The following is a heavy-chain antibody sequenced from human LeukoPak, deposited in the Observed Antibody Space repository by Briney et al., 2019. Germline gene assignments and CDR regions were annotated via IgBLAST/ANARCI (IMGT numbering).Heavy chain of an antibody. CDR1: GFTFSSYA. CDR3: AKGPPYYDYVWGSYRLDY. V-gene: IGHV3-23*01. J-gene: IGHJ4*02. Sequence: GGSLRLSCAASGFTFSSYAMSWVRQAPGKGLEWVSAISGSGGSTYYADSVKGRFTISRDNSKNTLYLQMNSLRAEDTAVYYCAKGPPYYDYVWGSYRLDYWGQGTLVAVSS. CDR2: ISGSGGST. D-gene: IGHD3-16*02.